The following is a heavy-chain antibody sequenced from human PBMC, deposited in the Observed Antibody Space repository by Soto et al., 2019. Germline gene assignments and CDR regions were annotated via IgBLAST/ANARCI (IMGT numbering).Heavy chain of an antibody. Sequence: QVQLVQSGADMKKPGASVKISCKASGYSFIDYYVHWVRQAPGQGPEWMGIVNPGGGNTFYSQKFQGRVNMNRDTSTSTVYMELSSLRFEEKAVYYCTRDVTTGSVHFDLWGQGTLVTVSS. CDR2: VNPGGGNT. CDR1: GYSFIDYY. J-gene: IGHJ4*02. D-gene: IGHD1-1*01. CDR3: TRDVTTGSVHFDL. V-gene: IGHV1-46*03.